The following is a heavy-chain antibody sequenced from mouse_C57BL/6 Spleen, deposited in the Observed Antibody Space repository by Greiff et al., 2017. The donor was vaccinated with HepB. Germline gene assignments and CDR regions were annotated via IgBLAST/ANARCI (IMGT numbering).Heavy chain of an antibody. D-gene: IGHD1-1*01. CDR2: IDPSDSYT. CDR1: GYTFTSYW. Sequence: VKLQQPGAELVMPGASVKLSCKASGYTFTSYWMHWVKQRPGQGLEWIGEIDPSDSYTNYNQKFKGKSTLTVDKSSSTAYMQLSSLTSEDSAVYYCALRAYWGQGTLVTVSA. V-gene: IGHV1-69*01. J-gene: IGHJ3*01. CDR3: ALRAY.